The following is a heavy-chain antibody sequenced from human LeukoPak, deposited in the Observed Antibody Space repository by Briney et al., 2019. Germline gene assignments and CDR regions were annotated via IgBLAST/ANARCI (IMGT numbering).Heavy chain of an antibody. CDR3: ARDYYDSAQNAFDI. CDR2: IYYSGST. J-gene: IGHJ3*02. CDR1: GGSISSGGYY. Sequence: SETLSLTCTVSGGSISSGGYYCSWIRQHPGKGLEWIGYIYYSGSTYYNPSLKSRVTISVDTSKNQFSLKLSSVTAADTAVYYCARDYYDSAQNAFDIWGQGTMVTVSS. D-gene: IGHD3-22*01. V-gene: IGHV4-31*03.